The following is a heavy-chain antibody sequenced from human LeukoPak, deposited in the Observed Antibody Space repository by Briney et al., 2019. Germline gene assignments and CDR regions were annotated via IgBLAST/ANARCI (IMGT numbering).Heavy chain of an antibody. Sequence: GGALRLSCPVSGFSLRSYWMHWVRQAPGKGLVWVSRISGDGSMTNYADSVKGRFTISRDNAKNTVYLQMNSLRAEDTAVYYCARYSSSSGGASHYFDYWRQGTLVTVS. CDR3: ARYSSSSGGASHYFDY. V-gene: IGHV3-74*01. CDR1: GFSLRSYW. J-gene: IGHJ4*02. CDR2: ISGDGSMT. D-gene: IGHD6-6*01.